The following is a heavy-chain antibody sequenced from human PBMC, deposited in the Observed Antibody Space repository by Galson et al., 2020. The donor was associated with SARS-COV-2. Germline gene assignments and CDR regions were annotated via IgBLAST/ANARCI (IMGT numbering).Heavy chain of an antibody. CDR1: GSPIRSGGYY. CDR2: IYYSGST. CDR3: ARALRITIFGVVNWFDP. J-gene: IGHJ5*02. V-gene: IGHV4-31*03. D-gene: IGHD3-3*01. Sequence: TLFLTCTVSGSPIRSGGYYWSWIRQHPGKGLEWIGSIYYSGSTYYNPSLKSRVTISVDTSKNQFSLKLSSVTAADTAVYYCARALRITIFGVVNWFDPWGQGTLVTVSS.